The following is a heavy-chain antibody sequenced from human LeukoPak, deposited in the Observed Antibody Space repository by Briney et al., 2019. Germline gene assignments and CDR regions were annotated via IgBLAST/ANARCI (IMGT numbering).Heavy chain of an antibody. D-gene: IGHD3-22*01. CDR1: GGSFSGYY. J-gene: IGHJ4*02. V-gene: IGHV4-34*01. CDR2: INHSGST. CDR3: ARQSGTYYYDSSGYYYFDY. Sequence: SETLSLTCAVYGGSFSGYYWSWIRQPPGKGLEWIGEINHSGSTKYNPSLRSRVTISVDTSKNQFSLKLSSVTAADTAVYYCARQSGTYYYDSSGYYYFDYWGQGTLVSVSS.